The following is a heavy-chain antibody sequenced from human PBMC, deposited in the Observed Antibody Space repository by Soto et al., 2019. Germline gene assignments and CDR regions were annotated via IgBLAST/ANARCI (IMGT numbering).Heavy chain of an antibody. Sequence: GESLKISCQGSGYRFTSYWIGWVRQMPGKGLEWMGIIYPGDSDTRYSPSFQGQVTISADKSISTAYLQWSSLKASDTAMYYYARHKIAAAGTSYYYYYGMDVWGQGTTVTVSS. CDR2: IYPGDSDT. CDR1: GYRFTSYW. J-gene: IGHJ6*02. CDR3: ARHKIAAAGTSYYYYYGMDV. D-gene: IGHD6-13*01. V-gene: IGHV5-51*01.